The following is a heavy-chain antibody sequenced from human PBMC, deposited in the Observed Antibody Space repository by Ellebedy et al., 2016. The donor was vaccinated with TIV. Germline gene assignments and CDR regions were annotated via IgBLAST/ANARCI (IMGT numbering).Heavy chain of an antibody. D-gene: IGHD3-22*01. J-gene: IGHJ5*01. Sequence: AASVKVSCKASGGIFRDSVISWVRQPPGQGPEWIGGFVSILDIANYEQKFHDRVTNTVDKSTTSAYLELRSLRSDDSALYYCALGYHSIRNWFDTWGQGTVVTVSS. CDR3: ALGYHSIRNWFDT. V-gene: IGHV1-69*10. CDR1: GGIFRDSV. CDR2: FVSILDIA.